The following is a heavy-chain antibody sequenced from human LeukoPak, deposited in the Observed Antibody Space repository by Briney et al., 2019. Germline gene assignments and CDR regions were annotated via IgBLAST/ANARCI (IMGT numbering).Heavy chain of an antibody. CDR2: ISGSGGST. CDR1: GFTFSSYA. Sequence: GGSLRLSCAASGFTFSSYAMSWVRQAPGKGLEWVSAISGSGGSTYYADSVKGRFTISRDNSKNTLYLQMNSLRAEDTAVYYCATYCGGDCYSYWGQGTLVTVSS. V-gene: IGHV3-23*01. CDR3: ATYCGGDCYSY. J-gene: IGHJ4*02. D-gene: IGHD2-21*02.